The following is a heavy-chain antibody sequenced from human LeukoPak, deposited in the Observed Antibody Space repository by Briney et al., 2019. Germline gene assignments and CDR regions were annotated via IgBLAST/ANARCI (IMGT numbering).Heavy chain of an antibody. CDR2: ISWNSGSI. D-gene: IGHD1-14*01. J-gene: IGHJ3*02. Sequence: GGSLRLSCAASGFTFDDYAMHWVRQAPGKGLEWVSGISWNSGSIGYADSVKGRFTISRDNAKNSLYLQMNSLRAEDTALYYCARTNLHGAFDIWGQGTMVTVSS. CDR3: ARTNLHGAFDI. CDR1: GFTFDDYA. V-gene: IGHV3-9*01.